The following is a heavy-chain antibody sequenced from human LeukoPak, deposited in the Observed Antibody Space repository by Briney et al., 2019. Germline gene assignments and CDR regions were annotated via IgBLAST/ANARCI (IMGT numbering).Heavy chain of an antibody. CDR2: IYSGGST. CDR1: GFTVSSNY. Sequence: GGSLRLSCAASGFTVSSNYMSGVRQAPGKGLEGVSVIYSGGSTYYADSVKGRFTISRHNSKNTLYLQMNSLRAEDTAVYYCARALAARTALAAFDIWGQGTMVTVSS. CDR3: ARALAARTALAAFDI. D-gene: IGHD6-6*01. J-gene: IGHJ3*02. V-gene: IGHV3-53*04.